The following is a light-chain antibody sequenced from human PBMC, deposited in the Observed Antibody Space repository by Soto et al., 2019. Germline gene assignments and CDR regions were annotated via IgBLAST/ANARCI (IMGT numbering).Light chain of an antibody. J-gene: IGKJ1*01. CDR1: QTVSSNY. V-gene: IGKV3-20*01. CDR3: QQYGRSPWT. CDR2: GAS. Sequence: ESILTQSPDTLSLSPGERATLSCRASQTVSSNYLAWCQQRPGQAPRLLIYGASNRATGIPDRFSGSGSGTDFTLTIDRLEPEDFAMYYCQQYGRSPWTFGQGTKVDIK.